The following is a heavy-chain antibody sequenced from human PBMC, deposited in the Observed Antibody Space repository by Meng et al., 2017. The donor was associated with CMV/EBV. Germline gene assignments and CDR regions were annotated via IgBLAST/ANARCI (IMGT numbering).Heavy chain of an antibody. CDR1: GGSMSGPH. CDR3: ARESSGFPLDY. J-gene: IGHJ4*02. CDR2: ITTSGGT. Sequence: SLTCIVSGGSMSGPHWGWIRQPAGKGLEWLGRITTSGGTDYNPSLKSRVTVSIDTSKNQFSLILSSVTAADTAVYYCARESSGFPLDYWGQGTLVTVSS. V-gene: IGHV4-4*07. D-gene: IGHD3-22*01.